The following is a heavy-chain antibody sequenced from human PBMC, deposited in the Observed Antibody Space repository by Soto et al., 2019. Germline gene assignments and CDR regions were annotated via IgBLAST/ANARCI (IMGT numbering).Heavy chain of an antibody. D-gene: IGHD3-10*01. CDR3: AGDPYYYGSAF. J-gene: IGHJ4*02. V-gene: IGHV3-11*01. Sequence: PGGSLRLSCAASGFSFSDHYMTWIRQAPGKGLEWVSKMSGGGTTIYYADSVKGRFTVTRDNSKNSLYLQMNSLRAEDTAVYYCAGDPYYYGSAFWGQGTLVTISS. CDR1: GFSFSDHY. CDR2: MSGGGTTI.